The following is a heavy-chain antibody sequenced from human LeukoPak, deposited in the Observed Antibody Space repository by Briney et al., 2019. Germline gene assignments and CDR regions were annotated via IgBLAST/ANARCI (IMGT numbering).Heavy chain of an antibody. Sequence: GSLRLSCATSGFTFRNFDLHWVRHATGEGLEWVSAIGTAGDTYYPDSVKGRFTISRDNAKNSFYLQMNNLRVGDTAVYYCSRGGAPAGYAYDIWGHGTVVTVSS. J-gene: IGHJ3*02. V-gene: IGHV3-13*01. D-gene: IGHD6-13*01. CDR3: SRGGAPAGYAYDI. CDR2: IGTAGDT. CDR1: GFTFRNFD.